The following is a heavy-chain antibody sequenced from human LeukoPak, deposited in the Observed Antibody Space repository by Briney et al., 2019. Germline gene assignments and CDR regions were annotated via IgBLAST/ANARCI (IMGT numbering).Heavy chain of an antibody. D-gene: IGHD3-3*01. Sequence: ASVKVSCKASGGTFSSYAISWVRQAPGQGLEWMGGIIPIFGTANYAQKFQGRVTMTRDTSISTAYMELSRLRSDDTAVYYCARSGVVTDPYGAFDIWGQGTMVTVSS. J-gene: IGHJ3*02. CDR2: IIPIFGTA. V-gene: IGHV1-69*05. CDR1: GGTFSSYA. CDR3: ARSGVVTDPYGAFDI.